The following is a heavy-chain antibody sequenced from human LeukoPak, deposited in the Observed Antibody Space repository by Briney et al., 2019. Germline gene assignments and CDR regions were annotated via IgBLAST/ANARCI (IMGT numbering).Heavy chain of an antibody. Sequence: SETLSLTCSVSGYSISSGYYWGWIRQPPGKGLEWIGEINHSGSTNYNPSLKSRVTMSVDTSKNQFSLTLSSVTAADTAVYYCARTHSSRYNWFDPWGQGTLVTVSS. J-gene: IGHJ5*02. V-gene: IGHV4-38-2*02. CDR2: INHSGST. CDR1: GYSISSGYY. D-gene: IGHD6-13*01. CDR3: ARTHSSRYNWFDP.